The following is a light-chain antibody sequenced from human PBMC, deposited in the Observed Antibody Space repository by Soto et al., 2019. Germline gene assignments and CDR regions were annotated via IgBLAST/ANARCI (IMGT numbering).Light chain of an antibody. J-gene: IGKJ1*01. CDR3: QQYYSYPKT. CDR2: AAS. V-gene: IGKV1-8*01. Sequence: AIRMTQSPSSRSASTGDRVTITCRARQGISSYLAWYQQKPGKAPKLLIYAASTLQSGVPSRFSGSGSGTDFTLTISCLQSEDFATYYCQQYYSYPKTCGQGPKVEIK. CDR1: QGISSY.